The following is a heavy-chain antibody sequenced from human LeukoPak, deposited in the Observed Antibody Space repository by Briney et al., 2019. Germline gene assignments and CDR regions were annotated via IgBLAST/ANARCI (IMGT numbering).Heavy chain of an antibody. CDR3: ARDFVHYYDSSGFEYYFDF. CDR1: GFTFSRYA. V-gene: IGHV3-64*01. Sequence: GGSLRLPCAASGFTFSRYAMHWVRQAPGKGLEYVSAISSNGGRTYYENSVKGRFTISRDNSKNTLYLQMGSLRAEDMAVYYCARDFVHYYDSSGFEYYFDFWGQGTLVTVSS. J-gene: IGHJ4*02. CDR2: ISSNGGRT. D-gene: IGHD3-22*01.